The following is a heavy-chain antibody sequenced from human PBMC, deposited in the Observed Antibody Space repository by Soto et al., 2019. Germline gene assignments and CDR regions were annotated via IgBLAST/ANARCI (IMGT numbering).Heavy chain of an antibody. V-gene: IGHV1-69*13. J-gene: IGHJ4*02. CDR1: GGTFSSYA. CDR2: IIPIFGTA. CDR3: ARDSATYCSGGSCYDLDY. Sequence: SVKVSCKASGGTFSSYAISWVRQAPGQGLEWMGGIIPIFGTANYAQKFQGRVTITADESTSTAYMELSSLRPEDTAVYYRARDSATYCSGGSCYDLDYWGQGTLVTVSS. D-gene: IGHD2-15*01.